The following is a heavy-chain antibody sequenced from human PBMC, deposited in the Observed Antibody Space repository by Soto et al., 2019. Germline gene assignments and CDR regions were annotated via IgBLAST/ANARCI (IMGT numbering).Heavy chain of an antibody. Sequence: QVQLVDSGGGVVQPGRSLRLSGAASGFTFSSYVMHWVRQAPGKVLAWVAVIWFDGSKKFYADSVKGRFTIYRDNSKNTVSLQMNSLRDKDSAAYYCATTGPYWGQGTLVTVSS. CDR2: IWFDGSKK. CDR3: ATTGPY. CDR1: GFTFSSYV. V-gene: IGHV3-33*01. J-gene: IGHJ4*02.